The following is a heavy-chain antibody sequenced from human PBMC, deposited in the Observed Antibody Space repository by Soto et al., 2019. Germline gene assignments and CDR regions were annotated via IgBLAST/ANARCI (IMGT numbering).Heavy chain of an antibody. CDR3: AKEPYGGWGYYYYGMGV. CDR2: ISGSGGST. D-gene: IGHD4-17*01. Sequence: GGSLRLSCAASGFTFSSYAMSWVRQAPGKGLEWVSAISGSGGSTYYADSVKGRFTISRDNSKNTLYLQMNSLRAEDTAVYYCAKEPYGGWGYYYYGMGVWGQGTTVTVSS. V-gene: IGHV3-23*01. J-gene: IGHJ6*02. CDR1: GFTFSSYA.